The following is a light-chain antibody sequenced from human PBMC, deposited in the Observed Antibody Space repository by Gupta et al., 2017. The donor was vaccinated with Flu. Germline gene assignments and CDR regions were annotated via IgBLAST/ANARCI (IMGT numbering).Light chain of an antibody. CDR1: NIGSKS. CDR3: QVGDSSSDHREHYV. V-gene: IGLV3-21*02. CDR2: EYS. Sequence: SYVLTQPPSVSVAPGQTARITCGGNNIGSKSVHWYQQKPGQAPVLVVDEYSDRPSGIPERFSVSNSGNTATLTISRVEAGDEADYYCQVGDSSSDHREHYVFGTGTKVTVL. J-gene: IGLJ1*01.